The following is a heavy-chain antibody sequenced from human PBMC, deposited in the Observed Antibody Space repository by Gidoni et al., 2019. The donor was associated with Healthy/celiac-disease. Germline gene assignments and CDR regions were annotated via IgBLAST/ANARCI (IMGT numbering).Heavy chain of an antibody. V-gene: IGHV1-2*02. CDR2: INPNSGGT. J-gene: IGHJ4*02. CDR1: GYTFTGYY. D-gene: IGHD1-1*01. CDR3: ARGWNANPWV. Sequence: QVQLVQSGAEVKKPGASVKVSCKASGYTFTGYYMHWVRQAPGQGLEWMGWINPNSGGTNYAQKFQSRVTMTRDTTISTAYMERSRQRADDTAVYYCARGWNANPWVWGQGTLVTVSS.